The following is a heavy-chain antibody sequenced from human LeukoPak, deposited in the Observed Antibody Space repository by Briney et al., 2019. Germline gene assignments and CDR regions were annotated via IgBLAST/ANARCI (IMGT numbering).Heavy chain of an antibody. CDR3: ARTPLYCSGRSCYSYDY. CDR1: GGSISSSTYY. Sequence: SETLSLTCTVSGGSISSSTYYWGWIRQPPGKGLEWIGSIYYSGSTYCNPSLKSRVTISMDTSKNQFSLKLSSVTAADTAVYYCARTPLYCSGRSCYSYDYWGQGTLVTVSS. D-gene: IGHD2-15*01. V-gene: IGHV4-39*07. CDR2: IYYSGST. J-gene: IGHJ4*02.